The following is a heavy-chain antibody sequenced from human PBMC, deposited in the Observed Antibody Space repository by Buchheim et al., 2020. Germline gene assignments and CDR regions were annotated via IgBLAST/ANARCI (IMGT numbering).Heavy chain of an antibody. V-gene: IGHV3-7*01. D-gene: IGHD1-26*01. CDR3: ARISGSYLYYYYGMDV. Sequence: EVQLVESGGGLVQPGGSLRLSCAASGFTFSSYWMSWVRQAPGKGLEWVANIKQDGSETYYVDSVKGRFTISRDNAKNSLYLPMNSLRAEDTAVYYCARISGSYLYYYYGMDVWGQGTT. CDR1: GFTFSSYW. J-gene: IGHJ6*02. CDR2: IKQDGSET.